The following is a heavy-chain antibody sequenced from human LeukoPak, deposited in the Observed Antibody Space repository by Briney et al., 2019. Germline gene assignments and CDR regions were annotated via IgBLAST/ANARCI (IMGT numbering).Heavy chain of an antibody. CDR3: ARDSGYSSSWYEWFDP. V-gene: IGHV3-21*01. CDR1: GFXFSSYS. Sequence: PGGSLRLSCAASGFXFSSYSINWVRQAPGKGLEWVSSISSSSSYIYYADSVKGRFTISRDNAKNSLYLQMNSLRAEDTAVYYCARDSGYSSSWYEWFDPWGQGTLVTVSS. CDR2: ISSSSSYI. J-gene: IGHJ5*02. D-gene: IGHD6-13*01.